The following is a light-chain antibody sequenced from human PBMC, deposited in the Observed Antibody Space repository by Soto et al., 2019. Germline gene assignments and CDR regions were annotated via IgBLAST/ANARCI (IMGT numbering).Light chain of an antibody. CDR3: QQYSNWPPFT. J-gene: IGKJ3*01. Sequence: EIVMTQSPATLSVSPGERATLSCRASQSVSSNLAWYQQKPVQAPRLLIYGASTRATGIPARFSGSGSGPEFTLTISSLPSEDFAVYYCQQYSNWPPFTFGPGTKVDIK. V-gene: IGKV3-15*01. CDR2: GAS. CDR1: QSVSSN.